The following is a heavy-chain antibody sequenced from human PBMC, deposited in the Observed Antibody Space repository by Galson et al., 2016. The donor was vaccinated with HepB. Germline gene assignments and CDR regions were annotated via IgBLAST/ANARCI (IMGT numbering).Heavy chain of an antibody. CDR1: GISFSTFS. Sequence: SLRLSCAASGISFSTFSMNWVRQAPGKGLEWVALISYDGSYSSYADSVKGRFTISRDKSKKTLFMEMNSLRPGDTAVYHCAQDRGYDAMDVWGQGTTVNVSS. D-gene: IGHD3-10*01. J-gene: IGHJ6*02. V-gene: IGHV3-30*18. CDR2: ISYDGSYS. CDR3: AQDRGYDAMDV.